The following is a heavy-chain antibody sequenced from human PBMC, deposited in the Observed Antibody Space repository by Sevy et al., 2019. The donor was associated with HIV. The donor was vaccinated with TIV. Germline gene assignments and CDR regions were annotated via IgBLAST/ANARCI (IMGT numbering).Heavy chain of an antibody. D-gene: IGHD6-19*01. Sequence: GGSLRLSCAASGFTFSTYAMSWVRQAPGKGLEWVSSISGSGGRTFYADSVKGRFTISRDNSKNTLYLQMNSLRVEDTAVYYCAKDPRYSSDWDRNYYYHYGVDVWGQGTTVTVSS. V-gene: IGHV3-23*01. J-gene: IGHJ6*02. CDR2: ISGSGGRT. CDR1: GFTFSTYA. CDR3: AKDPRYSSDWDRNYYYHYGVDV.